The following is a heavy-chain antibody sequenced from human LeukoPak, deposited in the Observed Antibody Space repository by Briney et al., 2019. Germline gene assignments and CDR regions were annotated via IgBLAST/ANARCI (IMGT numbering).Heavy chain of an antibody. CDR2: IYYSGST. Sequence: PSETLSLTCNVSGGSISSYYWSWIRQPPGKELEWIGYIYYSGSTDYNPSLKSRVTISVDTSKNQFFLKLNSVTAADTAVYYCARSLSESDVYSACDIWGQGTMVTVSS. V-gene: IGHV4-59*08. J-gene: IGHJ3*02. CDR1: GGSISSYY. D-gene: IGHD3-16*01. CDR3: ARSLSESDVYSACDI.